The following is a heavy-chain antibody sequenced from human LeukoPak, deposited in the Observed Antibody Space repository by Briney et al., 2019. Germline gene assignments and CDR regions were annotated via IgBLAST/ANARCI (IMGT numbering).Heavy chain of an antibody. CDR3: ATHDSSGYFDY. Sequence: GRSLSLSCAASGFTFSSYAMHWVRQAPGKGLEWVAVISYDGSNKYYADSVKGRFTISRDNSKNTLYLQMNSLRAEDTAVYYCATHDSSGYFDYWGQGTLVTVSS. V-gene: IGHV3-30-3*01. D-gene: IGHD3-22*01. CDR1: GFTFSSYA. CDR2: ISYDGSNK. J-gene: IGHJ4*02.